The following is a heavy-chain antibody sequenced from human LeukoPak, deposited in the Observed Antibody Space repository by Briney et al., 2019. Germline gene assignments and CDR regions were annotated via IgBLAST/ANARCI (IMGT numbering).Heavy chain of an antibody. CDR2: INHSGST. J-gene: IGHJ4*02. Sequence: SETLSLTCAVYGGSFSGYCWSWIRQPPGKGLEWIGEINHSGSTNYNPSLKSRVTISVDTSKNQFSLKLSSVTAADTAVYYCARGRGRGTTVTYWGQGTLVTVSS. D-gene: IGHD4-17*01. CDR3: ARGRGRGTTVTY. V-gene: IGHV4-34*01. CDR1: GGSFSGYC.